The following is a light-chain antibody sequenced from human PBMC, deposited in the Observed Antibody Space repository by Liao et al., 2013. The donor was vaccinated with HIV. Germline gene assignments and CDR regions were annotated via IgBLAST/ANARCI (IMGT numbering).Light chain of an antibody. CDR1: NIGSKS. CDR2: QDN. V-gene: IGLV3-21*01. Sequence: SYELTQPPSVSVAPGKTARITCGGNNIGSKSVHWYQQKPGQAPVLVIYQDNKRPSGIPERFSGSNSGNTATLTISGTQAMDEADYYCQAWDSSTARYVFGTGTKVTVL. J-gene: IGLJ1*01. CDR3: QAWDSSTARYV.